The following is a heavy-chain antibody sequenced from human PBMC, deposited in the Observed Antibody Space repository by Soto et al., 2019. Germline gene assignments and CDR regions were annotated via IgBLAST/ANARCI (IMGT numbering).Heavy chain of an antibody. CDR2: INHSGST. V-gene: IGHV4-34*01. Sequence: QVQLQQWGAGLLKPSETLSLTCAVYGGSFSGYYWSWIRQPPGKGLEWIGEINHSGSTNYNPSLKSRVTISVDTSKNHFSLKLSSVTAADTAVYYCAKTGYSGYVSYWYFDLWGRGALVTVSS. CDR3: AKTGYSGYVSYWYFDL. CDR1: GGSFSGYY. D-gene: IGHD5-12*01. J-gene: IGHJ2*01.